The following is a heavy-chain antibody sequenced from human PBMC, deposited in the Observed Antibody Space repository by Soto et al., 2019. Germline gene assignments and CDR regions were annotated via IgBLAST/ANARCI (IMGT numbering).Heavy chain of an antibody. D-gene: IGHD5-12*01. Sequence: QVQLVQSGAEVKKPGASVKVSCKTSGYTFTTYGISWVRQAPGQGFEWMGWISANNGNTIHAQKFRGRISMTTDTSTRTAYMEVRSLRSDDTAVYYCAREGRGYEDYWGQGTLVIVSS. CDR3: AREGRGYEDY. J-gene: IGHJ4*02. CDR1: GYTFTTYG. CDR2: ISANNGNT. V-gene: IGHV1-18*01.